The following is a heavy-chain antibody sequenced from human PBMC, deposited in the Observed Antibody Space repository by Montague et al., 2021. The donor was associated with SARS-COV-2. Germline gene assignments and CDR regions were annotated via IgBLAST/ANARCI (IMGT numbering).Heavy chain of an antibody. J-gene: IGHJ4*02. V-gene: IGHV4-31*03. D-gene: IGHD3-9*01. CDR2: IYSSGTT. Sequence: TLSLTCTVSGGSIRSSDNYWSWVRQHPGKGLEWIGYIYSSGTTYYNPSLRSRVTISVDTSKKQFSLKLTSVTAADTAVYYCARQLRYYDWRADYWGQGTLVSVSS. CDR1: GGSIRSSDNY. CDR3: ARQLRYYDWRADY.